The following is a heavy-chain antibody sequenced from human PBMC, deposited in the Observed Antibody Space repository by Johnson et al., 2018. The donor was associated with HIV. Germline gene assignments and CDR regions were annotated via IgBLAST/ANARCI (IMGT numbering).Heavy chain of an antibody. D-gene: IGHD6-19*01. CDR3: LSQWLVRNAFDI. CDR2: ISYDGSNK. V-gene: IGHV3-30-3*01. CDR1: GFTFSSYA. J-gene: IGHJ3*02. Sequence: QVQLVESGGGVVQPGRSLRLSCAASGFTFSSYAMHWVRHAPGKGLEWVAVISYDGSNKYYADSVKGRFTISRDNSKNTLYLQMNSLRAEDTAVYYCLSQWLVRNAFDIWGQGTMVTVSS.